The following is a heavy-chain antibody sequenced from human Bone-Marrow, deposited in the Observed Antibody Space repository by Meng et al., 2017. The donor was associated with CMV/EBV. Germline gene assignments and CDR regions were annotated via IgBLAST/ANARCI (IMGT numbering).Heavy chain of an antibody. CDR1: GFSFRSAW. J-gene: IGHJ6*02. CDR3: LGDFWSGPYYYYGMDV. Sequence: GGSLRLSCVASGFSFRSAWMSWVRQAPGKGLEWIGRIRSKAVGETIDYAAPVEGRFTISRDDSKNTLYLQMNSLKTEDTAVYYCLGDFWSGPYYYYGMDVWGQGTTVTVSS. CDR2: IRSKAVGETI. D-gene: IGHD3-3*01. V-gene: IGHV3-15*01.